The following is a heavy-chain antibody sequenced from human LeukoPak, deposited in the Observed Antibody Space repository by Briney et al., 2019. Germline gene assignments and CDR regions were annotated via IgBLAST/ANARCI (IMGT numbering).Heavy chain of an antibody. J-gene: IGHJ4*02. CDR3: ARDPNPYGRDYVWGSYRPSGGQDFDY. CDR2: IYSGGST. V-gene: IGHV3-66*01. D-gene: IGHD3-16*02. Sequence: GSLRLSCAASGFTVSSNYMSWVRQAPGKGLEWVSVIYSGGSTYYADSVKGRFTISRDNSKNTLYLQMNSLRAEDTAVYYCARDPNPYGRDYVWGSYRPSGGQDFDYWGQGTLVTVSS. CDR1: GFTVSSNY.